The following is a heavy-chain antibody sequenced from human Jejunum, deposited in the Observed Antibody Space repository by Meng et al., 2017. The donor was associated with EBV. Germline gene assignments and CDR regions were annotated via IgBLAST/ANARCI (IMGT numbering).Heavy chain of an antibody. D-gene: IGHD1-1*01. Sequence: GQLVGAGGGLVQPGGSLRLSCAASGFTFSSYDMHWVRQATGKGLEWVSGIGTAGDTYYLGSVKGRFTISRENAKNSLYLQMNSLGVGDTAVYYCARGSGTTRHYWGQGTLVTVSS. CDR2: IGTAGDT. V-gene: IGHV3-13*01. CDR1: GFTFSSYD. J-gene: IGHJ4*02. CDR3: ARGSGTTRHY.